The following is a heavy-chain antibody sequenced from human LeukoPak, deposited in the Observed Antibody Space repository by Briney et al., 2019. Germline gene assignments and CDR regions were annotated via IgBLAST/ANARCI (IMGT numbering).Heavy chain of an antibody. Sequence: PSETLSLTCAVYGGSFSGYYWSWIRQHPGKGLEWIGYIYYSGSTYYNPSLKSRVTISVDTSKNQFSLKLSSVTAADTAVYYCARVPAYYDSSGYPDYWDQGTLVTVSS. D-gene: IGHD3-22*01. CDR2: IYYSGST. V-gene: IGHV4-31*11. CDR1: GGSFSGYY. CDR3: ARVPAYYDSSGYPDY. J-gene: IGHJ4*02.